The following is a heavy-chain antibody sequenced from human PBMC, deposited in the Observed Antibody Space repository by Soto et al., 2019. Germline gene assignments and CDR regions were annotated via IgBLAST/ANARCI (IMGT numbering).Heavy chain of an antibody. D-gene: IGHD6-19*01. Sequence: ASVKVSCRASGYTFTSYGISWVRQAPGQGLEWMGWISAYNGNTNYAQKLQGRVTMTTDTSTSTAYMELRSLRSDDTAAYYCARAPPYAAVAGAWLWGQGTLVTV. CDR3: ARAPPYAAVAGAWL. V-gene: IGHV1-18*01. J-gene: IGHJ4*02. CDR1: GYTFTSYG. CDR2: ISAYNGNT.